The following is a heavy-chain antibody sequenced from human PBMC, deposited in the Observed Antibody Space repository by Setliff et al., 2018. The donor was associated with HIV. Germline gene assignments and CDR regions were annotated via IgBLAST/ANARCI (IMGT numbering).Heavy chain of an antibody. CDR1: TYSISSGFY. V-gene: IGHV4-38-2*01. Sequence: SETLSLTCVVSTYSISSGFYWAWIRQPPGKGLEWIGSIYHSGSTYYNPSLKSRVTISIDTSKNQFSLKLSSVTAADTAVYYCAWARESSGSYLWGQGTLVTVSS. D-gene: IGHD3-10*01. CDR3: AWARESSGSYL. CDR2: IYHSGST. J-gene: IGHJ4*02.